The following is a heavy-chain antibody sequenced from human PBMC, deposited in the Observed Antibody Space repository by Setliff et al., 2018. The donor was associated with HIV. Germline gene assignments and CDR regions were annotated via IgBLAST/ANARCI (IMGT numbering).Heavy chain of an antibody. CDR3: TRVPINSYYYMDV. Sequence: PGGSLRLSCTASEFTFGDYAMSWVRQAPGKGLEWVGFIRSKTYGGTTKYAASVKGRFTISRDDSKSIAYLQMNSLKTEDTAVYYCTRVPINSYYYMDVWGKGTTVTVS. V-gene: IGHV3-49*04. CDR2: IRSKTYGGTT. J-gene: IGHJ6*03. D-gene: IGHD2-21*01. CDR1: EFTFGDYA.